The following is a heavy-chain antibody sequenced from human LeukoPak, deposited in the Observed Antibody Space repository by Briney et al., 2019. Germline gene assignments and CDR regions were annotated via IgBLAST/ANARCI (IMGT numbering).Heavy chain of an antibody. Sequence: GGSPRRSCAASGIRFNNYWMHWVRQAPGKGLVWVSRVNSDGSSTVYADSVKGRFTISRDNARTTVYLQMSSLRLDDTATYYCATGLGHYYDYWGQGSLVTVSS. CDR3: ATGLGHYYDY. D-gene: IGHD3-22*01. V-gene: IGHV3-74*01. CDR1: GIRFNNYW. CDR2: VNSDGSST. J-gene: IGHJ4*02.